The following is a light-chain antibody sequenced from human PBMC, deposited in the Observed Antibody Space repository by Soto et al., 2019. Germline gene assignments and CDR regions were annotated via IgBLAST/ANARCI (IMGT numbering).Light chain of an antibody. V-gene: IGKV3-20*01. CDR1: QSITTGY. CDR2: GAS. J-gene: IGKJ4*01. CDR3: QQHGSSPLT. Sequence: EIVLTQSPGTLSLSPGERATLSCRASQSITTGYLAWYQQKPGQAPRLLIYGASSRATGSPDRFSGSGSGTVFTLTITRLEPEDFAVYFCQQHGSSPLTFGGGTKVDIK.